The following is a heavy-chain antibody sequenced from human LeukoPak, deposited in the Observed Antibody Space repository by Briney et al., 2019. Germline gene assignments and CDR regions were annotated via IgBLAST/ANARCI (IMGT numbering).Heavy chain of an antibody. CDR1: GFTFSSYG. CDR2: ISYDGSNK. D-gene: IGHD3-10*01. Sequence: GGALRLSCAAPGFTFSSYGMHWGRQAPGKGVEGVAVISYDGSNKYYADSVKGRFTISRDNSKNTLYLQMNSLRAEDTAVYYCARDHYGSGSYYNRVDYWGQGTLVTVSS. J-gene: IGHJ4*02. V-gene: IGHV3-30*04. CDR3: ARDHYGSGSYYNRVDY.